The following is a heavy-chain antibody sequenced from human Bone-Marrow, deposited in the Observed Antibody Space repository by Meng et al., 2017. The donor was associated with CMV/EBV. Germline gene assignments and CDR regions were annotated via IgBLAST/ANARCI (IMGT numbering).Heavy chain of an antibody. CDR1: GFTFSSYG. J-gene: IGHJ6*02. D-gene: IGHD6-13*01. CDR3: ARRIAAAGTAYYYYGMDV. CDR2: IRYDGGNR. Sequence: GESLKISCAASGFTFSSYGMHWVRQAPGKGLEWVAYIRYDGGNRHYADSVMGRFTISRDNAKNSLYLQMNSLRAEDTAVYYCARRIAAAGTAYYYYGMDVWGQGTTVTVSS. V-gene: IGHV3-30*02.